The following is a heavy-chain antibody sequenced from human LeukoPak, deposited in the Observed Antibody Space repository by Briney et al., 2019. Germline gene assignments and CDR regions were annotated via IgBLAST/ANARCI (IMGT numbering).Heavy chain of an antibody. D-gene: IGHD3-10*01. Sequence: GASVKVSCKASGGTFTSYGISWVRQAPGQGLEWMGWISAYNGNTNYAQKLQGRVTMTTDTSTSTAYMELRSLRSDDTAVYYCARGLAGNYYGSGSYFYRPVYYYYMDVWGKGTTVTISS. CDR3: ARGLAGNYYGSGSYFYRPVYYYYMDV. CDR1: GGTFTSYG. V-gene: IGHV1-18*01. J-gene: IGHJ6*03. CDR2: ISAYNGNT.